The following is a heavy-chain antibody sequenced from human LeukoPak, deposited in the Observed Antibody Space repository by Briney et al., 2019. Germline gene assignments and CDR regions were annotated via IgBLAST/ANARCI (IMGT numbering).Heavy chain of an antibody. CDR3: ARGSGWYPH. CDR2: ISYSGDT. Sequence: SETLSLTCSVSGGSVGSNYWSWVRQPPGKGLEWIGYISYSGDTKYNPSLKSRLSMSVDTPKNQCSLMLTSVTAADTAVYYCARGSGWYPHWGQGTLVTVSS. V-gene: IGHV4-59*02. J-gene: IGHJ1*01. D-gene: IGHD6-19*01. CDR1: GGSVGSNY.